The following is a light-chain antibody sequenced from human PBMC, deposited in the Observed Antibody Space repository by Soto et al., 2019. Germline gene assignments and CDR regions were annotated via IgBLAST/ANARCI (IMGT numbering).Light chain of an antibody. Sequence: QSVLTQPPSVSAAPGQKVTVSCSGSNSNIGNTFVSWYQQLPGTVPKLLISDNDKRPSGIPDRFSGSKSGTSAPLGITGLQTGDEADYYCASWDNRLNSFVFGSGTKVTVL. J-gene: IGLJ1*01. CDR2: DND. V-gene: IGLV1-51*01. CDR1: NSNIGNTF. CDR3: ASWDNRLNSFV.